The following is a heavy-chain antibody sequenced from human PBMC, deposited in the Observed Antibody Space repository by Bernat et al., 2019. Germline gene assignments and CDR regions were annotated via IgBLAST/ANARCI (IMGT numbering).Heavy chain of an antibody. CDR1: GFTFSSYA. J-gene: IGHJ5*02. D-gene: IGHD4-17*01. Sequence: EVQLLESGGGLVRPGGSLRLSCAASGFTFSSYAMSWVRQAPGKGLEWVSAISGSGGSTYYADSVKGRFTISRDNSKNTLYLQMNSLRAEDTAVYYCAKDPYYGDYSVPVSWFDPWGQGTLVTVSS. CDR3: AKDPYYGDYSVPVSWFDP. CDR2: ISGSGGST. V-gene: IGHV3-23*01.